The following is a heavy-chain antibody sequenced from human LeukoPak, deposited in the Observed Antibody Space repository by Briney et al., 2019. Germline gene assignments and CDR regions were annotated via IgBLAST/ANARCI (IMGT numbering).Heavy chain of an antibody. Sequence: SETLSLTCTVSGGSISSGGYYWSWIRQHPGKGLEWIGYIYYSGSTYYNPSLKSRVTISVDTSKNQFSLKLSSVTAADTAVYYCAGTPIIAVAVSFDYWGQGTLVTVSS. J-gene: IGHJ4*02. CDR1: GGSISSGGYY. CDR2: IYYSGST. D-gene: IGHD6-19*01. V-gene: IGHV4-31*03. CDR3: AGTPIIAVAVSFDY.